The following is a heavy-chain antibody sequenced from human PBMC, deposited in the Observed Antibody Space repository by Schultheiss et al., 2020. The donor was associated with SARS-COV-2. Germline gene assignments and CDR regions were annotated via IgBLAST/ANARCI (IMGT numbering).Heavy chain of an antibody. Sequence: SETLSLTCTVSGGSISSGDYYWSWIRQHPGKGLEWIGYIYYSGSTYYNPSLKSRVTISVDTSKNQFSLKLSSVTAADTAVYYCARVGELSLFDYWGQGTLVTVSS. D-gene: IGHD3-16*02. CDR3: ARVGELSLFDY. CDR1: GGSISSGDYY. CDR2: IYYSGST. V-gene: IGHV4-30-4*01. J-gene: IGHJ4*02.